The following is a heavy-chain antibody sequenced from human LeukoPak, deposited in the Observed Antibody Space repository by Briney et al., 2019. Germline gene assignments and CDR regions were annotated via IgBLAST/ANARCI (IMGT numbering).Heavy chain of an antibody. CDR2: IYYSGST. CDR1: GGSIRSSSYY. D-gene: IGHD3-9*01. J-gene: IGHJ6*03. CDR3: AREYYDILTGYYTNYYYYYMDV. Sequence: SETLSLTCTVSGGSIRSSSYYWGWIRQPPGKGLEWIGSIYYSGSTYYNPSLKSRVTISVDTSKNQFSLKLSSVTAADTAVYYCAREYYDILTGYYTNYYYYYMDVWGKGTTVTISS. V-gene: IGHV4-39*07.